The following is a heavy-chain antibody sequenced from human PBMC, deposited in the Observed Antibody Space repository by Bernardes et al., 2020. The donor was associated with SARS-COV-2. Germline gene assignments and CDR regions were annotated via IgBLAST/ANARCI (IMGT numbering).Heavy chain of an antibody. CDR3: ARADSSGYYYYFDY. J-gene: IGHJ4*02. Sequence: GGSLRLSCAASGFTFSSYDMHWVRQATGKGLEWVSAIGTAGDTSYPGSVKGRFTISRENAKNSLYLQMNSLRAGDTAVYYCARADSSGYYYYFDYWGQGTLVTVSS. CDR2: IGTAGDT. V-gene: IGHV3-13*01. D-gene: IGHD3-22*01. CDR1: GFTFSSYD.